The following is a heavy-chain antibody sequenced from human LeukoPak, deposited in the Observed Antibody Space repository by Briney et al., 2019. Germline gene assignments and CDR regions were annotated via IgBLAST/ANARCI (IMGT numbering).Heavy chain of an antibody. J-gene: IGHJ4*02. D-gene: IGHD6-19*01. CDR3: AREEQWLVGYFDY. CDR1: GGSISSYY. Sequence: SGTLSLTCTVSGGSISSYYWSWIRQPPGKGLEWIGYIYYSGSTNYNPSLKSRVTISVDTSKNQFSLKLSSVTAADTAVYYCAREEQWLVGYFDYWGQGTLVTVSS. V-gene: IGHV4-59*01. CDR2: IYYSGST.